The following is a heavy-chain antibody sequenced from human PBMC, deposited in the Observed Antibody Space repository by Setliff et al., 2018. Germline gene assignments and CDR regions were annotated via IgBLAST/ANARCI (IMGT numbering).Heavy chain of an antibody. V-gene: IGHV4-34*01. CDR1: GGSFSGYF. Sequence: PSETLSLTCAVYGGSFSGYFWSWIRQAPGRGLEWIGEINHSGSTNYNPSLKSRVTISVDTSKNQFSLKLSSVTAADTAVYYCARGGSSWYGADHYYYNYMDVWGKGTTVTVSS. CDR2: INHSGST. J-gene: IGHJ6*03. D-gene: IGHD6-13*01. CDR3: ARGGSSWYGADHYYYNYMDV.